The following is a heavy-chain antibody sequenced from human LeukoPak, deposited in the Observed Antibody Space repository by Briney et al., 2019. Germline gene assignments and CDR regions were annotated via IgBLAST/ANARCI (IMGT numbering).Heavy chain of an antibody. Sequence: SGTLSLTCAVSGGSISSSNWWSWIRQPPGKGLEWIGEINHSGSTNYNPSLKNRVTISVDTSKNQFSLKLSSVTAADTAVYYCARCESILRELSHFDYWGQGTLVTVSS. J-gene: IGHJ4*02. V-gene: IGHV4-4*02. CDR2: INHSGST. CDR3: ARCESILRELSHFDY. CDR1: GGSISSSNW. D-gene: IGHD1-26*01.